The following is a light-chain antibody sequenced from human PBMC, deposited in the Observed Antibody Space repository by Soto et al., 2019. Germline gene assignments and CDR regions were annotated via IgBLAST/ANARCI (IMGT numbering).Light chain of an antibody. V-gene: IGKV1-6*01. Sequence: AIQMTQSPSSLSASVGDIVTITCRASQGIRNDLAWYQQKPGRAPRLLIFAASSLQSGVPSRFSGSGSGTDFTLTISSLQPEDFATYYCLQAYNYSRTFGQGTKVEIK. CDR1: QGIRND. CDR2: AAS. CDR3: LQAYNYSRT. J-gene: IGKJ1*01.